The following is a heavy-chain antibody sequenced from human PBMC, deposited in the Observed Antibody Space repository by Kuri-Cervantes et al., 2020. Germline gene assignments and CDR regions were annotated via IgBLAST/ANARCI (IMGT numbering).Heavy chain of an antibody. V-gene: IGHV3-21*03. D-gene: IGHD1-26*01. CDR1: GLNFNSHT. Sequence: GESLKISCTASGLNFNSHTMNWVRQAPGKGLEWVSSISSGRGYIYYADSVKGRFTISRDNAKNSLYLQMNNLEAGDTAFYYCAREGGSGSYYEGFDYWGQGTLVTVSS. CDR2: ISSGRGYI. J-gene: IGHJ4*02. CDR3: AREGGSGSYYEGFDY.